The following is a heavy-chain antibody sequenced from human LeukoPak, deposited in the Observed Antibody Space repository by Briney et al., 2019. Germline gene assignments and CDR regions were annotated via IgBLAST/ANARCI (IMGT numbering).Heavy chain of an antibody. J-gene: IGHJ4*02. V-gene: IGHV3-21*01. CDR3: ARVAGESRDY. Sequence: GGSLRLSCAASGFTVSSNHMSWVRQAPGKGLEWVSSITSGSGFKFYADSVKGRFTISRDNAKNSLYLQMNSLRAEDTAVYYCARVAGESRDYWGQGTLVTVSS. CDR1: GFTVSSNH. CDR2: ITSGSGFK.